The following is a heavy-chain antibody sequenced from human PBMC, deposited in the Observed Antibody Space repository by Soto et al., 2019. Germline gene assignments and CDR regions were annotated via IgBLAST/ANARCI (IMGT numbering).Heavy chain of an antibody. D-gene: IGHD2-2*02. Sequence: VQLQESGPGLVKPSQTLSLTCTVSGGSINSGGYYWSWIRQHPGQGLEWIGYIYYTGRVYYNPSLKSRVTISVDTPKNQLSLKLRSVTAAATAIYYCARSTHTRVAIPYYSLDVWGQGTTVTVSS. CDR1: GGSINSGGYY. J-gene: IGHJ6*02. CDR3: ARSTHTRVAIPYYSLDV. V-gene: IGHV4-31*03. CDR2: IYYTGRV.